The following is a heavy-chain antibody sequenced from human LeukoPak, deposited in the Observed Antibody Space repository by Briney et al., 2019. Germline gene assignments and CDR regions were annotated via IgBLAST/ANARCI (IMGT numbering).Heavy chain of an antibody. CDR2: INSGGFST. CDR3: ARGTSGGYFDY. J-gene: IGHJ4*02. D-gene: IGHD1-26*01. CDR1: GFTFSSFW. Sequence: GGSLRLSCAASGFTFSSFWIHWVRQVPGKGLVWVSRINSGGFSTSYADSVKGRFTISRDNAKNTLYLQMNSLRAEDTAVYYCARGTSGGYFDYWGQGTLVTVSS. V-gene: IGHV3-74*01.